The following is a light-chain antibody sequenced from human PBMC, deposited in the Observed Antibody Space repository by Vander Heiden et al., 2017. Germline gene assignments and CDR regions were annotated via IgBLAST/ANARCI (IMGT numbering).Light chain of an antibody. CDR1: QSIGNL. CDR2: AAS. V-gene: IGKV3-15*01. Sequence: IVMTQSPPTLSVSAGERATLSCRASQSIGNLLAWYQQRPGQAPRLLIYAASSRATGIPARFSGSGSGTEFSLTISSLQSEDFAVYYCQQHHAWPFTFGGGTKVEIK. J-gene: IGKJ4*01. CDR3: QQHHAWPFT.